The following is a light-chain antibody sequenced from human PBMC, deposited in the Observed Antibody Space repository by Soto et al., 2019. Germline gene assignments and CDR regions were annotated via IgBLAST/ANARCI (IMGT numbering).Light chain of an antibody. V-gene: IGKV1-9*01. CDR1: HGISSY. CDR2: AAS. CDR3: QQRNS. J-gene: IGKJ4*01. Sequence: DIQLTQSPSFLSASVGDRVTITCRASHGISSYLAWYQQKPGKAPKLLIYAASTLQSGVPSRFSGSGSGTEFTLTISILQPEDFATYYCQQRNSFGGGTMVESK.